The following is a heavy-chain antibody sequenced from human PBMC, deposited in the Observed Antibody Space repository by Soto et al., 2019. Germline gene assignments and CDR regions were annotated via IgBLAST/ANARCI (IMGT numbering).Heavy chain of an antibody. D-gene: IGHD3-10*01. CDR1: GGSFSGYY. J-gene: IGHJ4*02. CDR2: INHSGST. CDR3: AGGVTLWFGEPSFDY. Sequence: QVQLQQWGAGLLKPSETLSLTCAVYGGSFSGYYWSWIRQPPGKGLEWIGEINHSGSTNYNPSLKSRVTISVDTSKNQFSLKLSSVTAADTAVYYCAGGVTLWFGEPSFDYWGQGTLVTVSS. V-gene: IGHV4-34*01.